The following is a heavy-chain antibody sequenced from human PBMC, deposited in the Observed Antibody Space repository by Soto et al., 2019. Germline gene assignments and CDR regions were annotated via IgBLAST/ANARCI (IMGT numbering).Heavy chain of an antibody. CDR1: GGTFSSYA. CDR2: FIPMFGTT. Sequence: QVQLVQSGAEVKKPGSSVKVSCKASGGTFSSYALNWVRQAPGQGLEWMGGFIPMFGTTNYAQNFQGRLTITADESTDTAYMELSSLRSEDTAVYYCARVTLTVGDTPYTKHYYVMDVWGQGTTVTVSS. J-gene: IGHJ6*02. CDR3: ARVTLTVGDTPYTKHYYVMDV. D-gene: IGHD1-26*01. V-gene: IGHV1-69*01.